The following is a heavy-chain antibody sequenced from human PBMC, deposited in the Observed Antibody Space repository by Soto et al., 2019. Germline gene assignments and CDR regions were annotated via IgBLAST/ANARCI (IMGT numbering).Heavy chain of an antibody. J-gene: IGHJ4*02. V-gene: IGHV4-4*07. D-gene: IGHD2-2*01. CDR1: GDSIRISY. Sequence: SETLSLTCTVSGDSIRISYWTWVRQAAGQGLQWLGRLYPNGEIHYSPSLRGRVTISADPSRRQFSLTLTSMTAADTAIYYSATGHQPAALDNWGRGIMVTVSS. CDR2: LYPNGEI. CDR3: ATGHQPAALDN.